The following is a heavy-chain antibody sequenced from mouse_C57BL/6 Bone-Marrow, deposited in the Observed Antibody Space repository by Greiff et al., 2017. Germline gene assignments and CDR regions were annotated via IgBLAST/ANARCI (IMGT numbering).Heavy chain of an antibody. J-gene: IGHJ3*01. Sequence: VKLVESGAELVKPGASVKISCKASGYAFSSYWMNWVKQRPGKGLEWIGQIYPGDGDTNYNGKFKGKATLTADKSSSTAYMQLSSLTSEDSAVYFCARNLYYYGSSLFAYWGQGTLVTVSA. CDR3: ARNLYYYGSSLFAY. V-gene: IGHV1-80*01. CDR2: IYPGDGDT. D-gene: IGHD1-1*01. CDR1: GYAFSSYW.